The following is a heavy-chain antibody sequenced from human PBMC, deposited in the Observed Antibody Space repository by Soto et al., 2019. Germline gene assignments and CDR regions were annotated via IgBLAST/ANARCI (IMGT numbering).Heavy chain of an antibody. J-gene: IGHJ4*02. V-gene: IGHV3-30-3*01. Sequence: QVQLVESGGGVVQPGRSLRLSCAASGFTFSTYAMHWVRQAPGKGLERVAVISYDGNNKYYADSVKGRFTISRDYSKTTLYLQMNSRRAVDTAVYYCARGGNLCFGAPFDYWGQGALVTVSS. CDR1: GFTFSTYA. CDR3: ARGGNLCFGAPFDY. D-gene: IGHD3-10*01. CDR2: ISYDGNNK.